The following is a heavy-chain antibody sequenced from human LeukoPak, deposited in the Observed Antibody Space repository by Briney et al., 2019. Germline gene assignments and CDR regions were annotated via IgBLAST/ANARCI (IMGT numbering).Heavy chain of an antibody. CDR3: ARAVPAANIYYFDY. V-gene: IGHV1-2*02. CDR1: GYTFTGYY. CDR2: INPNSGGT. Sequence: ASVKVSCKASGYTFTGYYMHWVRQAPGQRLEWIGWINPNSGGTNYAQNFQGRVTMTRDTSISTAYMELSRLRSDDTAVYYCARAVPAANIYYFDYWGQGTLVTVSS. J-gene: IGHJ4*02. D-gene: IGHD2-2*01.